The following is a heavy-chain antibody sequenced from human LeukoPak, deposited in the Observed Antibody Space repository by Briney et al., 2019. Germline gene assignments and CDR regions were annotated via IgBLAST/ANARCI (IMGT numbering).Heavy chain of an antibody. CDR1: GDSLTSYY. V-gene: IGHV4-4*07. Sequence: SETLSLTCTVSGDSLTSYYWSWVRQSAGKGLEWIGRIYTSGSTLYNPSLKSRVTMSIDTSRNQFSLKLSSVTAADAAVYYCAKDPGMDLYYFYMDVWGKGTTVTVSS. D-gene: IGHD5-18*01. CDR3: AKDPGMDLYYFYMDV. J-gene: IGHJ6*03. CDR2: IYTSGST.